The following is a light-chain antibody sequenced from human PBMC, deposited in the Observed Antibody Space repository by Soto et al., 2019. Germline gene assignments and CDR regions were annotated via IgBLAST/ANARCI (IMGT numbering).Light chain of an antibody. CDR1: ERIYSAY. Sequence: EVVLTQSPGTLSLSRGERATLSCRASERIYSAYLDWYQQKPGQAPRLLIYESSNRATGIAARFSGSGSGTDFTLTIGSLEPEDFAVYYCQQRGNWPRITFGQGTRLEI. CDR2: ESS. CDR3: QQRGNWPRIT. V-gene: IGKV3-11*01. J-gene: IGKJ5*01.